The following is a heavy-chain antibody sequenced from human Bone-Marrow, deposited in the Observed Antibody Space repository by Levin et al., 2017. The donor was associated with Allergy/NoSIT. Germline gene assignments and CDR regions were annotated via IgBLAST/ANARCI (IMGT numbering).Heavy chain of an antibody. Sequence: ASETLSLTCAASGFTFRHYTMNWVRQAPGKGLEWVSCITSSGDSTYYADSVKGRFTISRDNAKNSLYLQLNRLRDEDTAMNYCARDPARGYYDSSGYSGDHWGQGTLVTVSS. V-gene: IGHV3-48*02. CDR2: ITSSGDST. CDR3: ARDPARGYYDSSGYSGDH. CDR1: GFTFRHYT. J-gene: IGHJ4*02. D-gene: IGHD3-22*01.